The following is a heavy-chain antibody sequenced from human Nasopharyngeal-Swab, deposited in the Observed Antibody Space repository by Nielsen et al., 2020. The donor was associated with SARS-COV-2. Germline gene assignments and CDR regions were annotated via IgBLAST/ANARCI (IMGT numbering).Heavy chain of an antibody. V-gene: IGHV4-31*02. Sequence: GKGLEGIGYIYYSGSTYYNPSLKSRVTISVDTSKNQFSLKLSSVTAADTAVYYCAREGVGRYSGYDPKGANWPDAFEIWGQGTMVTVSS. CDR2: IYYSGST. D-gene: IGHD5-12*01. CDR3: AREGVGRYSGYDPKGANWPDAFEI. J-gene: IGHJ3*02.